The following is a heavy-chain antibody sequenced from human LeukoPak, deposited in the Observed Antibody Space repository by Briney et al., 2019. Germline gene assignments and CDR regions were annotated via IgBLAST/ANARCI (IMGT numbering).Heavy chain of an antibody. Sequence: ASVKVSCKASGYTFTGYYMHWVRQAPGQGLEWMGRINPNSGGTNYAQKFQGRATMTRDTSISTAYMELSSLRSEDTAVYYCATDSYQRGGGYYRYWGQGTLVTVSS. J-gene: IGHJ4*02. D-gene: IGHD3-3*01. CDR1: GYTFTGYY. CDR2: INPNSGGT. V-gene: IGHV1-2*06. CDR3: ATDSYQRGGGYYRY.